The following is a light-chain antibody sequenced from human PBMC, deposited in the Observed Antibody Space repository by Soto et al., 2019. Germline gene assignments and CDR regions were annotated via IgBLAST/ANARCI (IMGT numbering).Light chain of an antibody. CDR3: QQYNDWPPKRT. V-gene: IGKV3-15*01. J-gene: IGKJ1*01. Sequence: EIVMTQSPVTLSVSPGERATLSCRASQSISNNLAWYQQRPGQAPRLLIYGSSTRATGVSARFSGSGSGTEFTLTISSLQSEDFAVYYCQQYNDWPPKRTFGQGTRVDIK. CDR2: GSS. CDR1: QSISNN.